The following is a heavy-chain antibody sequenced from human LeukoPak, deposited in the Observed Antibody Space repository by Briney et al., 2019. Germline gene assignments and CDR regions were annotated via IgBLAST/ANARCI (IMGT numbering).Heavy chain of an antibody. CDR3: ARYYCPDGTCRGFDY. CDR2: IYSSGST. V-gene: IGHV4-59*01. Sequence: SETLSLTCAVYGGSFSGYYWSCIRQPPGKGLEWIGYIYSSGSTNCNPSLESRVTISVDTSKNQFSLKLSSVTAADTAVYYCARYYCPDGTCRGFDYWGQGTLVTVSS. CDR1: GGSFSGYY. J-gene: IGHJ4*02. D-gene: IGHD2-15*01.